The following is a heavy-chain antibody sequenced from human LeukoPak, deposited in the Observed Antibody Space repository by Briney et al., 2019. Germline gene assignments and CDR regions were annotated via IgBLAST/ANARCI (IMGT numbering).Heavy chain of an antibody. Sequence: GGSLRLFCAASGFTFSNYGMHWVRQAPGKGLEWVALISYDGSNKYYADSVKGRFTISRDNSKNTLYLQLNSLRAEGTAVYYCARDSRYCSSTSCHYYNYYGMDVWGQGTTVTVSS. J-gene: IGHJ6*02. CDR3: ARDSRYCSSTSCHYYNYYGMDV. CDR2: ISYDGSNK. V-gene: IGHV3-30*03. D-gene: IGHD2-2*01. CDR1: GFTFSNYG.